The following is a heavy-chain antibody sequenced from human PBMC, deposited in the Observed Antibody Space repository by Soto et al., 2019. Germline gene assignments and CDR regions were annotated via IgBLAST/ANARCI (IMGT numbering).Heavy chain of an antibody. V-gene: IGHV3-33*01. D-gene: IGHD2-2*01. J-gene: IGHJ6*03. CDR1: GFTFSSYG. Sequence: GGSLRLSCAASGFTFSSYGMHWVRQAPGKGLEWVAVIWYDGSNKYYADSVKGRFTISRDNSKNTLYLQMNSLRAEDTAVYYCARGGCSSTSCYGYYYYMDVWGKGTTVTVSS. CDR2: IWYDGSNK. CDR3: ARGGCSSTSCYGYYYYMDV.